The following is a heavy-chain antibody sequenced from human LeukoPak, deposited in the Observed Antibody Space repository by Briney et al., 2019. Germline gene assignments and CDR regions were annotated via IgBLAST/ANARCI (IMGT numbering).Heavy chain of an antibody. CDR2: IKEDGSEE. CDR3: ARPRYCSSISCYLHAFDV. J-gene: IGHJ3*01. Sequence: PGGSLRLSCAASGFNFNTFWMTWVRQAPGKGLEWVANIKEDGSEEYYVDSVKGRFTISRDNAKNSLYLQMNSLRAEDTAVYYCARPRYCSSISCYLHAFDVWGQGTMVTVSS. V-gene: IGHV3-7*01. CDR1: GFNFNTFW. D-gene: IGHD2-2*01.